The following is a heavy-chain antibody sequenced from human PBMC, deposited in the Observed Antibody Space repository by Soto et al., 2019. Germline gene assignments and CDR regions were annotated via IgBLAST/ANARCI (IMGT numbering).Heavy chain of an antibody. CDR2: ISSSGTSA. V-gene: IGHV3-11*05. CDR3: ARERGAVTGQYFDY. J-gene: IGHJ4*02. Sequence: QVQLEESGGGLVKPGGYLRLSCAASGFTFSAVYMSWIRQAPNKGLEYISYISSSGTSANYADSVKGRLTISRDNAKSSLYLQMNSLRGEDTAVYYCARERGAVTGQYFDYWGQGARVSVSS. D-gene: IGHD6-19*01. CDR1: GFTFSAVY.